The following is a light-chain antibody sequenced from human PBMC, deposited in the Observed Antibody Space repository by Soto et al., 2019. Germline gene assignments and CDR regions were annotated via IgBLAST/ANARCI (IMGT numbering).Light chain of an antibody. J-gene: IGKJ2*01. CDR1: QSTSNY. CDR3: QQSYSTPYT. Sequence: DIQMTQSPSSLSASVGDRVTITCRAGQSTSNYVNWYQQKPGKAPKLLIYAASSLQSGVPSRFSGSESGTDFTLTISSLQPEDFANYYCQQSYSTPYTFGQGTKLEIK. CDR2: AAS. V-gene: IGKV1-39*01.